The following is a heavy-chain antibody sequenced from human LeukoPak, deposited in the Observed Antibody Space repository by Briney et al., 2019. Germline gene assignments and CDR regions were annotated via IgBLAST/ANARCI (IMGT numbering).Heavy chain of an antibody. CDR3: ARCLTPYSNLVVGY. D-gene: IGHD4-11*01. J-gene: IGHJ4*02. Sequence: KPSETLSLTCAVYGGSFSGYYWSWIRQPPGKGLEWIGEINHSGSTNYNVSLKSRVTISVDTSKKQFSLKMSSVTAADTAVYYCARCLTPYSNLVVGYWGQGTLVTVSS. CDR2: INHSGST. V-gene: IGHV4-34*01. CDR1: GGSFSGYY.